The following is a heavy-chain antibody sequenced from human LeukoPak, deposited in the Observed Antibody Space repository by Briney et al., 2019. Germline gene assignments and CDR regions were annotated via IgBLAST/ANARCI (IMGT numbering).Heavy chain of an antibody. Sequence: GGSLRLSCATSGFIFSNYAMSWVRQAPGKGLEWVSGISNSGGRTDYADSVKGRFTISRDNYKNTLYLQMNSLRAEDTAVYYCAREGSYRNWFDPWGQGTLVTVSS. CDR1: GFIFSNYA. D-gene: IGHD1-26*01. J-gene: IGHJ5*02. CDR3: AREGSYRNWFDP. CDR2: ISNSGGRT. V-gene: IGHV3-23*01.